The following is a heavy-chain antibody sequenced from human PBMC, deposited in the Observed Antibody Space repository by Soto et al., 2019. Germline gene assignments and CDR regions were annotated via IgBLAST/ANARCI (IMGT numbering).Heavy chain of an antibody. CDR2: IYYSENT. J-gene: IGHJ4*02. CDR1: GGSISSSSNH. V-gene: IGHV4-39*01. Sequence: SETLSLTCTVSGGSISSSSNHWGRIRQPPGKGLEWIGNIYYSENTYYNPSLKSRVTISVDTSKNQFSLRLTSVTAADTAVYYCATHPPYGPLDHWGQGTLVTVSS. D-gene: IGHD4-17*01. CDR3: ATHPPYGPLDH.